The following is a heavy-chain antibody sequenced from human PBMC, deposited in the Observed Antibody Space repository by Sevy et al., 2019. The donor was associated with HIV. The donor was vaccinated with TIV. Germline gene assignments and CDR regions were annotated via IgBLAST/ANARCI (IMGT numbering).Heavy chain of an antibody. CDR1: GFTFNNYG. D-gene: IGHD3-9*01. CDR2: IWYDGGNK. V-gene: IGHV3-33*01. CDR3: ARAAEGVNFDWLPFI. J-gene: IGHJ4*02. Sequence: GGSLRLSCAASGFTFNNYGMHWVRQAPGKGLEWVAVIWYDGGNKYYADSVKGRFTISRDNSKNMLYLQMNSLRAEDTAVYYCARAAEGVNFDWLPFIRGQGTLVTVSS.